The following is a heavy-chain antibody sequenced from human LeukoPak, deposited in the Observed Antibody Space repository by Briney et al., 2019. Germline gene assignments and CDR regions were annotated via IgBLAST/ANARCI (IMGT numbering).Heavy chain of an antibody. Sequence: GGSLRLSCAASGFTFSSYGMSWVRQAPGKGLEWVSAISGSGGSTYYADSVKGRFTISRDNSKNTLYLQMNSLRAEDTAVYYCAKDERGHYYGSGHKNWGQGTLVTVSS. CDR3: AKDERGHYYGSGHKN. D-gene: IGHD3-10*01. CDR2: ISGSGGST. J-gene: IGHJ4*02. CDR1: GFTFSSYG. V-gene: IGHV3-23*01.